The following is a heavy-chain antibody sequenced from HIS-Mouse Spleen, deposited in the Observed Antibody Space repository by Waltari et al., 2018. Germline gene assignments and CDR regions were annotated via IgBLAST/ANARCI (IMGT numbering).Heavy chain of an antibody. CDR3: ARDRLAVAGKGGFDY. V-gene: IGHV4-34*01. D-gene: IGHD6-19*01. CDR2: INHSGST. J-gene: IGHJ4*02. Sequence: QVQLQQWGAGLLKPSETLSLTCAVYGGSFSGYYWSWIRQPPGRGLEWIGEINHSGSTNSNPPPKSRVTISVDTSKNQFSLKLSSVTAADTAVYYCARDRLAVAGKGGFDYWGQGTLVTVSS. CDR1: GGSFSGYY.